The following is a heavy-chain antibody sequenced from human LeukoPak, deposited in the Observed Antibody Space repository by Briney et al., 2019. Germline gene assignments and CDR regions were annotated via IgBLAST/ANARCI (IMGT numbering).Heavy chain of an antibody. Sequence: SETLSLTCTVSGGSISSYYWSWIRQPPGKGLEWIGYIYYSGSTNYNPSLKSRVTISVDTSKNQFSLKLSSVTAADTAVYYCARGGGMLTYYDFWSGYPTPLNWFDPWGQGNPGHRLL. V-gene: IGHV4-59*01. D-gene: IGHD3-3*01. J-gene: IGHJ5*02. CDR1: GGSISSYY. CDR2: IYYSGST. CDR3: ARGGGMLTYYDFWSGYPTPLNWFDP.